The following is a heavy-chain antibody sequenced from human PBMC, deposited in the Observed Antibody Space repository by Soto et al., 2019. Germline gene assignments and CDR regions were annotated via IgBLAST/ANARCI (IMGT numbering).Heavy chain of an antibody. D-gene: IGHD3-3*01. CDR3: AKVMGNSPFGVYYYALDF. J-gene: IGHJ6*02. CDR2: ISDSGTRI. Sequence: VPLLESGGSLVQPGGSLSLSCAASGFTFSRYAVTWVRQAPGKGLEWVSGISDSGTRIYYADSVRGRFTISRDNSKNTLYLQMNSLRVEDTALYYCAKVMGNSPFGVYYYALDFWGQGTTVTVSS. V-gene: IGHV3-23*01. CDR1: GFTFSRYA.